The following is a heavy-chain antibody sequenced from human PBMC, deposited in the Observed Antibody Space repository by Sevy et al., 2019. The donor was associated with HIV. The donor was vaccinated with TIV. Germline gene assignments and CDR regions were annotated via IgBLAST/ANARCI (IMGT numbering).Heavy chain of an antibody. D-gene: IGHD3-3*01. J-gene: IGHJ4*02. Sequence: SETLSLTCTVSGDSISKYVWSWIRQPPGKGLEWIGSIYYSGSTYYNPSLKSRVTISVDTSKNQFSLKLSSVTAADTAVYYCARLYYDFWSGYYLFDYWGQGTLVTVSS. V-gene: IGHV4-59*05. CDR1: GDSISKYV. CDR2: IYYSGST. CDR3: ARLYYDFWSGYYLFDY.